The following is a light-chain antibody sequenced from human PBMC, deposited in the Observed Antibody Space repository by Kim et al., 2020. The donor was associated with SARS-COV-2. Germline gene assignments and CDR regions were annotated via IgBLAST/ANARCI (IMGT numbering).Light chain of an antibody. V-gene: IGKV4-1*01. CDR2: WTS. CDR3: QQYYTTPYT. Sequence: DIVMTQSPDSLAVSLGEWATINCTSSQSVLYSSNNKNCLAWYQQKPGQPPKLLVYWTSTRESGIPDRFSGGGSGTDFTLTISSLQAEDVAVYYCQQYYTTPYTFGQGTKLEI. CDR1: QSVLYSSNNKNC. J-gene: IGKJ2*01.